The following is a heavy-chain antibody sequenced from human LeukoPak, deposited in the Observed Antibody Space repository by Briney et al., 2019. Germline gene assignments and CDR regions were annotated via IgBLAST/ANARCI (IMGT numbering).Heavy chain of an antibody. V-gene: IGHV3-33*01. CDR2: IWYDGSNK. J-gene: IGHJ2*01. CDR1: GFTFSSYG. Sequence: TGGSLRLSCAASGFTFSSYGMHWVRQAPGKGLEWVAVIWYDGSNKYYADSVKGRFTISRDNSKNTLYLQMNSLRAEDTAVYYWARERAYYYDSSGYFYRYWYFDLWGRGTLVTVSS. CDR3: ARERAYYYDSSGYFYRYWYFDL. D-gene: IGHD3-22*01.